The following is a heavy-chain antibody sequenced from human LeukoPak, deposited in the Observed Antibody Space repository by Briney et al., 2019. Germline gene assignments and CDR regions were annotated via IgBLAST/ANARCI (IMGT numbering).Heavy chain of an antibody. Sequence: AAVSVSFMACAYTFTGYYMDWGREAPGQGRECRGWINHNSGGINYAQKFQGRVTMTRDPSISTAYMELSRLRSDDTAVYYCPRAWTEYFDCFPFDYWGQATLVTVSS. CDR3: PRAWTEYFDCFPFDY. J-gene: IGHJ4*02. V-gene: IGHV1-2*02. D-gene: IGHD3-9*01. CDR1: AYTFTGYY. CDR2: INHNSGGI.